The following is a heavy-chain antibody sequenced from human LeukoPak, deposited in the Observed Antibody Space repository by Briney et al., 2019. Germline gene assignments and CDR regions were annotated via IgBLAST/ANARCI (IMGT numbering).Heavy chain of an antibody. CDR3: ARKAIVVVTARLFYYYYYMDV. CDR1: GFTFSSYD. J-gene: IGHJ6*03. D-gene: IGHD2-21*02. V-gene: IGHV3-30*12. CDR2: ISYDGSNK. Sequence: GGSLRLSCAASGFTFSSYDMHWVRQAPGKGLEWVAVISYDGSNKYYADSVKGRFTISRDNSKNTLYLQMNSLRAEDTAVYYCARKAIVVVTARLFYYYYYMDVWGKGTTVTISS.